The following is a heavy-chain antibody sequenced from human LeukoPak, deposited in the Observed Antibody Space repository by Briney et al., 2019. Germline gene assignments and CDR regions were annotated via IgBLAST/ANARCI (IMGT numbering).Heavy chain of an antibody. Sequence: ASVKVSCKAPGNAFTDYGVTWVRQAPGQGLEWMGWINGYNGNTNYAQKFQGRLTMTTDTSTNTGYMELRSLRSDDTAVYHCARDTGSGRFGFDYWGQGTLVSVSS. D-gene: IGHD3-10*01. J-gene: IGHJ4*02. CDR3: ARDTGSGRFGFDY. CDR2: INGYNGNT. V-gene: IGHV1-18*01. CDR1: GNAFTDYG.